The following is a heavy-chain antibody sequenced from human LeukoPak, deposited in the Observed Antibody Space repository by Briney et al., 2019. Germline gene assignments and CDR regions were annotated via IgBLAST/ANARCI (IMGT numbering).Heavy chain of an antibody. CDR1: GGSISSSSYY. J-gene: IGHJ6*02. D-gene: IGHD1-1*01. CDR3: ARVAERYYYYGMDV. V-gene: IGHV4-30-4*08. CDR2: IYYSGST. Sequence: SETLSPTCTVSGGSISSSSYYWGWIRQPPGKGLEWIGYIYYSGSTYYNPSLKSRVTISVDTSKNQFSLKLSSVTAADTAVYYCARVAERYYYYGMDVWGQGTTVTVSS.